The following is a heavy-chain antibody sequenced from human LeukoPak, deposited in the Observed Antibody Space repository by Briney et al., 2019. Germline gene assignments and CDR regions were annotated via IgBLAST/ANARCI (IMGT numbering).Heavy chain of an antibody. Sequence: PGGSLTLSCAVSGFTFSSNALSWLRQAQGKGMGWVSTIMGSGDSTYYADSVKGRFTISRDNSKNTLYVQMSSLRADDTAVYYCAKCYYYGSWSYSTFDNWGQGTLVTVSS. V-gene: IGHV3-23*01. CDR3: AKCYYYGSWSYSTFDN. J-gene: IGHJ4*02. CDR2: IMGSGDST. CDR1: GFTFSSNA. D-gene: IGHD3-10*01.